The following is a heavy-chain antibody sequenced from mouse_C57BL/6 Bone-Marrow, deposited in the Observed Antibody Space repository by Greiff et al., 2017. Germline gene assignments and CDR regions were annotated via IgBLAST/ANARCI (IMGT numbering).Heavy chain of an antibody. Sequence: EVKLVESGPGLVKPSQSLSLTCSVTGYSITSGYYWNWIRQFPGNKLEWMGYISYDGSNNYNPSLKNRISITRDTSKNQFFLKLNSVTTEDTATYYCARGLRPPSAYWGQGTLVTVSA. D-gene: IGHD1-2*01. CDR1: GYSITSGYY. CDR2: ISYDGSN. V-gene: IGHV3-6*01. J-gene: IGHJ3*01. CDR3: ARGLRPPSAY.